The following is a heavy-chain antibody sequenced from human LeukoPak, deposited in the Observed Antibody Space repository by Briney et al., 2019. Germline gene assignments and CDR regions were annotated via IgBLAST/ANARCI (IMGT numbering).Heavy chain of an antibody. CDR2: ISGSGGST. CDR3: AKDYDYVWGSYRSPAFDI. J-gene: IGHJ3*02. V-gene: IGHV3-23*01. CDR1: GFTFSSYA. Sequence: PGGSLRLSCAASGFTFSSYAMSWVRQAPGKELEWVSAISGSGGSTYYADSVKGRFTISSDNSKNTLYLQMNSLRAEDTAVYYCAKDYDYVWGSYRSPAFDIWGQGTMVTVSS. D-gene: IGHD3-16*02.